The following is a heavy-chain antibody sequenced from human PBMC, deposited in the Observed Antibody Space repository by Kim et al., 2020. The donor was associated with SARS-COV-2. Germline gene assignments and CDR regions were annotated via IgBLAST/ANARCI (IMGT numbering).Heavy chain of an antibody. CDR1: GFTFSSYA. J-gene: IGHJ3*02. CDR2: ISDDGSNK. CDR3: ARPIRIADAFDI. V-gene: IGHV3-30*04. Sequence: GGSLRLSCAASGFTFSSYAMHWVRQAPGKGLEWVAVISDDGSNKYYADSVKGRFTISRDNSKNTLYLQMNSLRAEDTAVYYCARPIRIADAFDIWGQGTMVTVSS. D-gene: IGHD6-13*01.